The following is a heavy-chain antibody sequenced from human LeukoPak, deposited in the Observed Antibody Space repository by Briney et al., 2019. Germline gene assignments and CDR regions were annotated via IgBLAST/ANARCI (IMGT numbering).Heavy chain of an antibody. CDR2: IIPIFGTA. CDR3: STKFVGATTLDY. J-gene: IGHJ4*02. V-gene: IGHV1-69*05. CDR1: GGTFSSYA. Sequence: GATVEVSCKASGGTFSSYAISWVRQAPGQGLEWVGRIIPIFGTANYAQKFQGRVTITTDESTSTAYMELSSLRSEDTAVYYCSTKFVGATTLDYWGQGTLLTVSS. D-gene: IGHD1-26*01.